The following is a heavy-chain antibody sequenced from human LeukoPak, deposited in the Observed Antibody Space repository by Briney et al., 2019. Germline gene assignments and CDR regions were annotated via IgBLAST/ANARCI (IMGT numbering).Heavy chain of an antibody. CDR2: IYTSGST. V-gene: IGHV4-4*07. J-gene: IGHJ4*02. Sequence: XGLEWIGRIYTSGSTNYNPSLKSRVTMSVDTSKNQFSLKLSSVTAADTAVYYCARRSYYFDYWGQGTLVTVSS. CDR3: ARRSYYFDY. D-gene: IGHD1-26*01.